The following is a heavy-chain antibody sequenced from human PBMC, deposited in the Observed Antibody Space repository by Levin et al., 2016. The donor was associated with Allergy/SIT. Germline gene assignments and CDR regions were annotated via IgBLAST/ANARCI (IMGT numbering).Heavy chain of an antibody. D-gene: IGHD3-16*01. J-gene: IGHJ6*02. V-gene: IGHV1-8*01. CDR3: ARVGEASTGMDV. CDR2: MNPNSGNT. CDR1: GYTFTSSD. Sequence: ASVKVSCKASGYTFTSSDINWVRQATGQGLEWMGWMNPNSGNTGYAQEFQGRVTMTRNTSMSTAYMELSSLRSEDTAVYYCARVGEASTGMDVWGQGTTVTVSS.